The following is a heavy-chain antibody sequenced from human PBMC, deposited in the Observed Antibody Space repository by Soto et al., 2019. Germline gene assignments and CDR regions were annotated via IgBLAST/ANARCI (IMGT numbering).Heavy chain of an antibody. CDR3: ARDAAVPGESDRFDY. D-gene: IGHD6-19*01. CDR2: AYHNGLT. CDR1: GDSVTSNVW. J-gene: IGHJ4*02. V-gene: IGHV4-4*02. Sequence: TLSLTCAVSGDSVTSNVWWSWVRQPPGKGLEWIGEAYHNGLTDYNPSLKSRVTMSVDTSKNEFSLKLTSLTAADTAIYYCARDAAVPGESDRFDYWGQGTLVTVSS.